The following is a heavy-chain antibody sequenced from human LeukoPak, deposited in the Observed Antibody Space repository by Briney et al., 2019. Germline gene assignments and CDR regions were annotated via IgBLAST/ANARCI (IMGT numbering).Heavy chain of an antibody. CDR3: ARGRGYCFGVNCYFDY. CDR2: INSDGSST. V-gene: IGHV3-74*01. J-gene: IGHJ4*02. CDR1: GFTFSSYW. D-gene: IGHD2-15*01. Sequence: GGSLRLSCEASGFTFSSYWMHWARQVPGKGLVWVSRINSDGSSTNYADSVKGRFTISRDNAKNTLYLQMNSLRAEDTAVYYCARGRGYCFGVNCYFDYWGQGTLVTVSS.